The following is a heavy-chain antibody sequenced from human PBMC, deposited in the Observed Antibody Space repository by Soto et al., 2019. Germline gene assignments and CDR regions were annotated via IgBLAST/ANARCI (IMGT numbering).Heavy chain of an antibody. Sequence: SETLSLTCAVSGGSISSSNWWSCVRQPPGKGLEWIGEIYHSGGTNYNPSLKSRVTISVDKSKNQFSLKLSSVTAADTAVYYCASLVVVAATPINDAFDIWGQGTMVTV. CDR3: ASLVVVAATPINDAFDI. CDR2: IYHSGGT. V-gene: IGHV4-4*02. D-gene: IGHD2-15*01. CDR1: GGSISSSNW. J-gene: IGHJ3*02.